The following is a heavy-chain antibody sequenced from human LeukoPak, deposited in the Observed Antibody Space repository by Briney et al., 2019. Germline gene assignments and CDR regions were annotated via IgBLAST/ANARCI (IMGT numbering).Heavy chain of an antibody. CDR3: AKDLSRCSSSSCYEFDS. V-gene: IGHV3-23*01. J-gene: IGHJ4*02. D-gene: IGHD2-2*01. Sequence: GGSLRLSCAASGFTFRSYAMSWVRQAPGKGLEWVSAISGTGGSTYYADSVKGRFTISRDNSKNTLYLQINSLRAEDTALYYCAKDLSRCSSSSCYEFDSWGRGTLVTVSS. CDR2: ISGTGGST. CDR1: GFTFRSYA.